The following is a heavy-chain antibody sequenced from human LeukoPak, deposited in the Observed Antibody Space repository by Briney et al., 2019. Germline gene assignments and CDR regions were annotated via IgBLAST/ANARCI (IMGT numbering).Heavy chain of an antibody. V-gene: IGHV4-59*08. D-gene: IGHD3-22*01. CDR1: GGSISSYY. CDR3: ARLEYYYDSSGSDI. CDR2: VYYSGST. Sequence: SETLSLTCTVSGGSISSYYWSWIRQPPGKGLEWIGYVYYSGSTNYNPSLKSRVTISVDTSKNQFSLNLTSVTAADTAVYYCARLEYYYDSSGSDIWGQGTMVTVSS. J-gene: IGHJ3*02.